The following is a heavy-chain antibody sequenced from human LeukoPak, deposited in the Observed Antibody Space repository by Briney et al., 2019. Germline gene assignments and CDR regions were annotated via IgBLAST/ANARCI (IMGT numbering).Heavy chain of an antibody. Sequence: GGSLRLSCAASGFTFSSYAMSWVRQAPGKGLEWVSAISGSGGSTYYADSVKGRFTTSRDNSKNTLYLQMNSLRAEDTAVYYCAKNIAVAGTNFDYWGQGTLVTVSS. CDR2: ISGSGGST. D-gene: IGHD6-19*01. CDR3: AKNIAVAGTNFDY. CDR1: GFTFSSYA. V-gene: IGHV3-23*01. J-gene: IGHJ4*02.